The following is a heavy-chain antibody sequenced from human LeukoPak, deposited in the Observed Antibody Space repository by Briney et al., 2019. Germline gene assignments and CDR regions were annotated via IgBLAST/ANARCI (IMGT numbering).Heavy chain of an antibody. CDR1: GFTFSSYA. CDR3: AVYYGSVMGAFDI. CDR2: ISSSGGST. Sequence: DPGGSLRLSCAASGFTFSSYAMSWVRQAPGKGLEWVSAISSSGGSTYYADSVKGRFTISRDNSKNTLYLQMNSLRAEDTAVYYCAVYYGSVMGAFDIWGQGTMVTVSS. V-gene: IGHV3-23*01. D-gene: IGHD3-10*01. J-gene: IGHJ3*02.